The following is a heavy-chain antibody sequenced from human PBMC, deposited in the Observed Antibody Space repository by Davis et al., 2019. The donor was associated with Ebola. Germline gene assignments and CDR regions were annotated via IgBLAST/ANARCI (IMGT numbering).Heavy chain of an antibody. CDR3: ATYSPSPAFDV. V-gene: IGHV4-31*03. CDR1: GGSISSGTYY. CDR2: ISHSGNA. D-gene: IGHD5-12*01. J-gene: IGHJ6*02. Sequence: SETLSLTCSVSGGSISSGTYYWSWIRQPPGKGLEWIGYISHSGNAYYNPSLKSRVTISLDTSKNQFSLKQSSVTAADTAVYYCATYSPSPAFDVWGQGITVTVSS.